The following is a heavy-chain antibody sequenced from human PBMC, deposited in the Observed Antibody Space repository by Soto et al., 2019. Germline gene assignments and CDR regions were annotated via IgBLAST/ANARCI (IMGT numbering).Heavy chain of an antibody. Sequence: GGSLRLSCAASGFTFSSYGMHWVRQAPGKGLEWVAVISYDGSNKYYADSVKGRFTISRDNSKNTLYLQMNSLRAEDTAVYYCAKVLPSVDTAMVDLSFDYWGQGTLVTVSS. CDR1: GFTFSSYG. J-gene: IGHJ4*02. V-gene: IGHV3-30*18. CDR2: ISYDGSNK. D-gene: IGHD5-18*01. CDR3: AKVLPSVDTAMVDLSFDY.